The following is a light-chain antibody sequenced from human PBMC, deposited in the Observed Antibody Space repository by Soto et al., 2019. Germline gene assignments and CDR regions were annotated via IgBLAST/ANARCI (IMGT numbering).Light chain of an antibody. CDR1: SSNIGSFYD. J-gene: IGLJ2*01. Sequence: QSVLTQTTSVSGAPGQRVTIPCTGSSSNIGSFYDVHWYQQLPGTVPKLLIYGDNNRPSGVPDRFSGSKAGTSASLAITGLQPEDEADYYCQSYDNSLSHVVFGGGTKLTVL. CDR3: QSYDNSLSHVV. V-gene: IGLV1-40*01. CDR2: GDN.